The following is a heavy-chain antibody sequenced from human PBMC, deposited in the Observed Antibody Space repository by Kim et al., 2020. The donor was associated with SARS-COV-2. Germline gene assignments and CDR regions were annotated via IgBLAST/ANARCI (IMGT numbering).Heavy chain of an antibody. V-gene: IGHV3-7*01. J-gene: IGHJ6*02. CDR2: IKQDGSEK. CDR1: GFTFSSYW. CDR3: AREIQGTPGYYYYGMDV. Sequence: GGSLRLSCAASGFTFSSYWMSWVRQAPGKGLEWVANIKQDGSEKYYVDSVKGRFTISRDNAKNSLYLQMNSLRAEDTAVYYCAREIQGTPGYYYYGMDVWGQGTTVTVSS. D-gene: IGHD3-10*01.